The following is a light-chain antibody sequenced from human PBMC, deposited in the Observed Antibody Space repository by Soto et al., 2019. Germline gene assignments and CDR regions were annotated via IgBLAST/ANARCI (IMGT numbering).Light chain of an antibody. J-gene: IGKJ4*01. CDR3: QQYNNGPPLT. CDR2: GAS. Sequence: EIVMTQSPATLSVSPWERATLSCRASQSVSSNLAWYQQKPGQAPRLLIYGASTRATGIPARFSGSGSGTAFTLTISSLQSEDFAVYYCQQYNNGPPLTFGGGTKVEIK. V-gene: IGKV3-15*01. CDR1: QSVSSN.